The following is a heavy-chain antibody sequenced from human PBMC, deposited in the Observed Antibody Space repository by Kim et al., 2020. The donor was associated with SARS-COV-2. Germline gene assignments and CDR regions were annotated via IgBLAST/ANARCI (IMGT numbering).Heavy chain of an antibody. Sequence: ASVKVSCKASGYTFTSYDINWVRQATGQGLEWMGWMNPNSGNTGYAQKFQGRVTMTRNTSISTAYMELSSLRSEDTAVYYCARGGLWFGSSSENVDPWGQGALVTVSS. D-gene: IGHD3-10*01. J-gene: IGHJ5*02. V-gene: IGHV1-8*02. CDR2: MNPNSGNT. CDR1: GYTFTSYD. CDR3: ARGGLWFGSSSENVDP.